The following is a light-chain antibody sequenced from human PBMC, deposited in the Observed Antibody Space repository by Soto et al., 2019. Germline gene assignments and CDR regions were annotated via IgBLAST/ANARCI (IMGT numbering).Light chain of an antibody. CDR1: QSVSSND. Sequence: EIVLTQSPGTLSLSPGARATLSCRASQSVSSNDLAWYQQKPGQAPRLLIYGASRRATGVPDMFSGSGSGTDFTLTISRREPEDVAVYYCQRITFGQGTRLEIK. CDR3: QRIT. CDR2: GAS. J-gene: IGKJ5*01. V-gene: IGKV3-20*01.